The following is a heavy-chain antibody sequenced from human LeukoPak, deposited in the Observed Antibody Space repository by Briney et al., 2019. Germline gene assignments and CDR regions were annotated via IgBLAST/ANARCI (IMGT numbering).Heavy chain of an antibody. D-gene: IGHD2-2*01. J-gene: IGHJ4*02. V-gene: IGHV4-34*01. CDR3: ARGRTGAAALDF. CDR1: GESFSDHY. CDR2: STHSGST. Sequence: SETLSLTCAAYGESFSDHYWTWIRQPPGKGLEWIGESTHSGSTNYNPSLKSRVTISVDTSKSQFSLKLTSMTAADTAVYYCARGRTGAAALDFWGPGTLVTVSS.